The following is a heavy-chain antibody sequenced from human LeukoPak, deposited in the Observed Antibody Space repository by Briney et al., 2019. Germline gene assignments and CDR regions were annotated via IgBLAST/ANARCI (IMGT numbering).Heavy chain of an antibody. CDR3: ARVAAVAHFDY. CDR2: VYYSGST. J-gene: IGHJ4*02. D-gene: IGHD6-19*01. Sequence: SETLSLTCTVSGGSVSSGSYYWSWIRQPPGKGLEWIGYVYYSGSTNYNPSLKSRVTISVDTSKNQSSLKLSSVTAADTAVYYCARVAAVAHFDYWGQGTLVTVSS. V-gene: IGHV4-61*01. CDR1: GGSVSSGSYY.